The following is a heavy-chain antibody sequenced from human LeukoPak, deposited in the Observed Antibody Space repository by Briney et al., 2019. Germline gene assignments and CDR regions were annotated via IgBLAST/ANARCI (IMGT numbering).Heavy chain of an antibody. J-gene: IGHJ4*02. CDR1: GFTFVDYG. CDR3: ARDRMGTSHSVSRFDS. D-gene: IGHD5/OR15-5a*01. CDR2: INWNGGIT. V-gene: IGHV3-20*04. Sequence: GGSLRLSCATSGFTFVDYGLSWVRRAPGKGLEWLSAINWNGGITDYADSVQGRFTISRDNAKNALYLQMDSLRAEDTAFYYCARDRMGTSHSVSRFDSWGQGTRVTVSS.